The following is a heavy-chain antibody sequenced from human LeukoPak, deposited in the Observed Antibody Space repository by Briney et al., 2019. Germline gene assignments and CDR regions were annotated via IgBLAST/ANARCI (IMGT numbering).Heavy chain of an antibody. CDR3: ARRGTGLDWFDP. V-gene: IGHV4-39*07. Sequence: SETLSLTCTVSGGSISSSSYYWGWIRQPPGKGLEWIRSIYYSGSTYYNPSLKSRVTISVDTSKNQFSLKLSSVTAADTAVYYCARRGTGLDWFDPWGQGTLVTVSS. D-gene: IGHD1-1*01. CDR2: IYYSGST. CDR1: GGSISSSSYY. J-gene: IGHJ5*02.